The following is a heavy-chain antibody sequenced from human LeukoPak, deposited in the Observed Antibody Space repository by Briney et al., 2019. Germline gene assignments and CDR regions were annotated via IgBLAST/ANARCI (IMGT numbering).Heavy chain of an antibody. J-gene: IGHJ4*02. D-gene: IGHD1-26*01. V-gene: IGHV5-51*01. CDR2: IYPGDSDT. Sequence: GESLKISCKGSGYSFTAYSIGWVRQMPGKGLRWMGIIYPGDSDTRYGPSFQGQVTISADKSISTAYLQWSSLKASDTAMYYCVRLVGTTLYFDYWGQGTLVTVSS. CDR3: VRLVGTTLYFDY. CDR1: GYSFTAYS.